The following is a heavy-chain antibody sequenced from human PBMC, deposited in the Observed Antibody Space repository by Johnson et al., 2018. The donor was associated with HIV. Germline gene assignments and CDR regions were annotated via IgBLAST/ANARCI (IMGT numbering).Heavy chain of an antibody. CDR1: GFTFSNAW. Sequence: VQLVESGGGLVQPGGSLRLSCAASGFTFSNAWMSWVRQAPGKGLEWVGRIKSKTDGGTTDYAAPVKGRFTLSRDNAKNSLYLQMNSLRAEDTAVYYCARDRVWGGEWDNAFDIWGQGTMVTVSS. V-gene: IGHV3-15*01. CDR2: IKSKTDGGTT. CDR3: ARDRVWGGEWDNAFDI. D-gene: IGHD1-26*01. J-gene: IGHJ3*02.